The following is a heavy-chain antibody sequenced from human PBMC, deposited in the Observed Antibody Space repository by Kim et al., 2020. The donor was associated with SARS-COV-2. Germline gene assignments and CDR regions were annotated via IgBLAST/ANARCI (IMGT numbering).Heavy chain of an antibody. V-gene: IGHV4-39*01. J-gene: IGHJ3*02. D-gene: IGHD6-6*01. Sequence: YYNPSLKSRVTISVDTSKNHFSLQLSSVTVADTAVYYCARHFGSSDAFDIWGQGTLVTVSS. CDR3: ARHFGSSDAFDI.